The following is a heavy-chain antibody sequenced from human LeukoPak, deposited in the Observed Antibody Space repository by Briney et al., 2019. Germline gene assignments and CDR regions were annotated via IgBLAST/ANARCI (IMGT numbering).Heavy chain of an antibody. D-gene: IGHD2-21*02. J-gene: IGHJ3*02. Sequence: GGSLRLSCAASGFTFDDYAMHWVRQAPGKGLEWVSGISWNSGSIGYADSVKGRFTISRDNAKNSRYLQMNSLRAEDTALYYCAKDISSCGGDCPDAFDIWGQGTMVTVSS. CDR3: AKDISSCGGDCPDAFDI. CDR1: GFTFDDYA. CDR2: ISWNSGSI. V-gene: IGHV3-9*01.